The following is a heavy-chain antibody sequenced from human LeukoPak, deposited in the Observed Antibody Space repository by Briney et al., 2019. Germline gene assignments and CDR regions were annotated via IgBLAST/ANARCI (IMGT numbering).Heavy chain of an antibody. V-gene: IGHV4-59*01. J-gene: IGHJ4*02. D-gene: IGHD1-26*01. CDR3: AKGATNFEY. Sequence: ASETLSPTCTVSGGSISSYYGSWIRQPPGKGLEWIGYVYYSGTTNYNPSLKSRVTISVDTSKNQFSLKLTSVTAADTAVYYCAKGATNFEYWGQGTLVTVSS. CDR1: GGSISSYY. CDR2: VYYSGTT.